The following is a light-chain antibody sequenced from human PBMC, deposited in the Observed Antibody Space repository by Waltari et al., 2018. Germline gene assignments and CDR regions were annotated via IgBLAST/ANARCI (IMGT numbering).Light chain of an antibody. CDR1: SSDIGDFNY. V-gene: IGLV2-14*03. J-gene: IGLJ2*01. CDR2: GVT. Sequence: SALTQPASVSGSPGQSITISCTGTSSDIGDFNYISWYQQHPGEGPKLIIYGVTKRPSGVSNRFSGSQSGNTASLIISVLQADDEAEYFCSSYTDTNTLHVVFGGGTKLSVL. CDR3: SSYTDTNTLHVV.